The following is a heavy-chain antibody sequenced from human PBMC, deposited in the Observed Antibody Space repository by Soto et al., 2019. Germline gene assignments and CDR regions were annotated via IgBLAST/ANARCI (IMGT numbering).Heavy chain of an antibody. D-gene: IGHD3-10*01. J-gene: IGHJ5*02. CDR3: ARAYYYGSGSSNPYNWFDP. Sequence: PSETLSLTCTVSGASISSSYWSWIRQSPGKGLEWIGYIFHSGTTNYNPSLKSRVTISVDTSKNQFSLKLSSVTAADTAVYYCARAYYYGSGSSNPYNWFDPWGQGTLVTVSS. CDR1: GASISSSY. V-gene: IGHV4-59*01. CDR2: IFHSGTT.